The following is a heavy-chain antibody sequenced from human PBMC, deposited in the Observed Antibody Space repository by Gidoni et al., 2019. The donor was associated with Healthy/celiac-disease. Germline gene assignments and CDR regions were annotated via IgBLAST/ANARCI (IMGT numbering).Heavy chain of an antibody. CDR3: ARSPVGLWFDP. V-gene: IGHV4-38-2*02. D-gene: IGHD1-26*01. J-gene: IGHJ5*02. CDR1: GYSISSGYY. Sequence: QVQLQESGPGLVKPSETLSLTCTVSGYSISSGYYWGWIRQPPGKGLEWIGSIYHSGSTYYNPSLKSRVTISVDTSKNQFSLKLSSVTAADTAVYYCARSPVGLWFDPWGQGTLVTVSS. CDR2: IYHSGST.